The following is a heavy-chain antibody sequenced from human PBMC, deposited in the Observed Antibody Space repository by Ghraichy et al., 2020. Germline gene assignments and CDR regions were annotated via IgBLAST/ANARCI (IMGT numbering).Heavy chain of an antibody. Sequence: ASVKVSCKASGYTFTSYGLSWVRQAPGQGLEWMGWISPYNGDTNYAQKFQGRVTMTTETSTSTAYMELRSLRSDDTAVYYCARRGVFDGNVGLDYWGQGALVTVSS. J-gene: IGHJ4*02. CDR3: ARRGVFDGNVGLDY. D-gene: IGHD3-10*01. CDR1: GYTFTSYG. V-gene: IGHV1-18*01. CDR2: ISPYNGDT.